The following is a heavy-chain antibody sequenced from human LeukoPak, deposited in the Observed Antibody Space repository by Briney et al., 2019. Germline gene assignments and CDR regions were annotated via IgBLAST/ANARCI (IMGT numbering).Heavy chain of an antibody. CDR3: AKDLGQQLVFDY. D-gene: IGHD6-13*01. CDR2: ISGSGGST. Sequence: GGSLKLSCAASGFTFSSYAMSWVRQAPGKGLEWVSAISGSGGSTYYADSVKGRFTISRDNSKNTLYLQMNSLRAEDTAVYYCAKDLGQQLVFDYWGQGTLVTVSS. J-gene: IGHJ4*02. CDR1: GFTFSSYA. V-gene: IGHV3-23*01.